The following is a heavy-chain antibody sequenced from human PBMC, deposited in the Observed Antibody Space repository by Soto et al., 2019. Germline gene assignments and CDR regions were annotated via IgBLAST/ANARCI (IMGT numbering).Heavy chain of an antibody. CDR1: GGSIRVQSYY. J-gene: IGHJ5*02. Sequence: SETLSLTCTVSGGSIRVQSYYWTWIRQTPGKGLEWVGSSYYSGTSYFNPALKGRVTISVDTSTNQFSLRLTSVTAADTAVYYCTRRYNWNGYYFDPWGQGTLVTVSS. D-gene: IGHD1-20*01. V-gene: IGHV4-39*01. CDR2: SYYSGTS. CDR3: TRRYNWNGYYFDP.